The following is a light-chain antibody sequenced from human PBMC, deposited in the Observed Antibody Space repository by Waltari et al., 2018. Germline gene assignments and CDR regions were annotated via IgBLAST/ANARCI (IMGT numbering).Light chain of an antibody. CDR3: QLYGFSPGT. J-gene: IGKJ1*01. CDR2: DSS. CDR1: QSVNSIY. Sequence: IVLTQSPATLSLSPGERATLSCGASQSVNSIYIAWYQQKPGLAPRLLMYDSSNRATGVPDRFGGSGSETAFTLTIHRLEPEDSAVYYGQLYGFSPGTFGQGTTVEIK. V-gene: IGKV3D-20*01.